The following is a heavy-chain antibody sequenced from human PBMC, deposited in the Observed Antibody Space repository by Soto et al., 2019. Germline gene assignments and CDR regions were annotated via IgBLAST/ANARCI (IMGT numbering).Heavy chain of an antibody. CDR1: AGSISSYY. CDR2: IYYSGRT. CDR3: ARGATSWSLEFGS. J-gene: IGHJ4*02. V-gene: IGHV4-59*01. D-gene: IGHD2-2*01. Sequence: RSLTCTVSAGSISSYYWSWIRQPPGKGLEWIGYIYYSGRTNYNPSLKTRVTISVDTSKNQFSLKLSSVTAADTAVYYCARGATSWSLEFGSWGQGTLVTVTS.